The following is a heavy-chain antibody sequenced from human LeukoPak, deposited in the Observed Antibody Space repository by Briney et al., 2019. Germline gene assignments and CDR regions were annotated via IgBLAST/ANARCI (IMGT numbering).Heavy chain of an antibody. CDR3: ARDWLGVTSFDY. V-gene: IGHV3-20*04. CDR1: GFTFDDYG. CDR2: INWNGGST. Sequence: PGGSLRLSCAASGFTFDDYGVSWVRQAPGKGLEWVSGINWNGGSTGYADSVKGRFTISRDNAKNSLYLQMNSLRAEDTALYYCARDWLGVTSFDYWGQGTLVTVSS. J-gene: IGHJ4*02. D-gene: IGHD2-21*02.